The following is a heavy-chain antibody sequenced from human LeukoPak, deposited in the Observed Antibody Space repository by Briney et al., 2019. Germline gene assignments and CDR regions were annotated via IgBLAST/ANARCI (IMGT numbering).Heavy chain of an antibody. CDR1: GFTFSSYG. CDR3: ARDRRRGLPLRLFDY. J-gene: IGHJ4*02. CDR2: IWYDGSNK. V-gene: IGHV3-33*01. Sequence: GRSQRLSCAASGFTFSSYGMHWVRQAPGKGLEWVAVIWYDGSNKYYADSVKGRFTISRDNSQNTLYLQMNSLRAEDTAVYYCARDRRRGLPLRLFDYWGQGTLVTVSS. D-gene: IGHD5-12*01.